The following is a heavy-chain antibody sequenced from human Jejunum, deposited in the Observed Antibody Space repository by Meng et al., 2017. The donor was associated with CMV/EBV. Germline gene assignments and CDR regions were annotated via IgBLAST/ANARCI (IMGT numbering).Heavy chain of an antibody. Sequence: WVRQPPGKGLEWVSSISGSGETPYYADSVQGRFTISRDNSRNTVFLQMDGLRVDDTAVYFCAKDWISLYGPTSSDYWGQGTLVTVSS. D-gene: IGHD4-17*01. J-gene: IGHJ4*02. CDR3: AKDWISLYGPTSSDY. CDR2: ISGSGETP. V-gene: IGHV3-23*01.